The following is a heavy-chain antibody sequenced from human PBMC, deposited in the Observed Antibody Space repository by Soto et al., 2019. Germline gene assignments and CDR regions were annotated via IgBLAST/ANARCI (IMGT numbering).Heavy chain of an antibody. CDR3: ARVSHKPKLGGIYYYCGMDV. V-gene: IGHV6-1*01. J-gene: IGHJ6*02. D-gene: IGHD7-27*01. CDR1: GDSVSSNSAA. CDR2: TYYRSKWYN. Sequence: LSLTCAISGDSVSSNSAAWNWIRQSPSRGLEWLGRTYYRSKWYNDYAVSVKSRITINPDTSKNQFSLQLNSVTPEDTAVYYCARVSHKPKLGGIYYYCGMDVWGQGTTVTVSS.